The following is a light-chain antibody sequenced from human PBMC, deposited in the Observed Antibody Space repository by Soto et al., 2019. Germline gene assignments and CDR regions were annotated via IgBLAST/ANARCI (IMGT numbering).Light chain of an antibody. CDR2: AAS. Sequence: DIQMTQSPSSLSASVGDRDTITCRASQGISKWLAWYQQKPWKAPKLLIYAASSLQSGVPSRFSGSGSGTDFTLTISSLQPEDFATYYCHQANSFPYTFGQGTKLEIK. V-gene: IGKV1-12*01. CDR1: QGISKW. CDR3: HQANSFPYT. J-gene: IGKJ2*01.